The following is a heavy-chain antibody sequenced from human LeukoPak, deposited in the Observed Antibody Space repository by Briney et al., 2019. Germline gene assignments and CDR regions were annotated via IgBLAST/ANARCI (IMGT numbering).Heavy chain of an antibody. CDR3: AKSTGDGSALDF. J-gene: IGHJ3*01. D-gene: IGHD7-27*01. Sequence: GGSLRLSCAASGFTFSSYAMHWVRQAPGKGLEWVAVISYDGSNKYYADSVKGRFTISRDNSKHTLDLQMNSLRVEDAAVYYCAKSTGDGSALDFWGQGTMVTVSS. CDR2: ISYDGSNK. CDR1: GFTFSSYA. V-gene: IGHV3-30-3*01.